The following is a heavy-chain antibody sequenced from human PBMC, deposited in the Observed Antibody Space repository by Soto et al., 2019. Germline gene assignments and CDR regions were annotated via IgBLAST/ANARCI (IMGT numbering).Heavy chain of an antibody. CDR2: ISSSGSTI. V-gene: IGHV3-48*03. J-gene: IGHJ5*02. CDR1: GFTFSSFE. CDR3: ARGHILTGAKYNWFDP. Sequence: QPGGSLRLSCATSGFTFSSFEMNWVRQAPGKGLEWVSYISSSGSTIYYADSVKGRFTISRDNAKNSLYLQLNSLRAQDTAVYYCARGHILTGAKYNWFDPWGQGTLVTVYS. D-gene: IGHD3-9*01.